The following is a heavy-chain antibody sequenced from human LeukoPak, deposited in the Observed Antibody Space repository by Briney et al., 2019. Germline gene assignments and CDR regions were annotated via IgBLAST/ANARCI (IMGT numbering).Heavy chain of an antibody. Sequence: SQTLSLTCTVSGDSISSGGYYWSWIRKAPGKGLEWIAYIHHSGSTYYNPSLKSRVTISVDTSKNQFSLKLSSVTAADTAMYYCARDAGGFDYWGQGTLVTVSS. D-gene: IGHD3-16*01. V-gene: IGHV4-30-2*01. CDR2: IHHSGST. J-gene: IGHJ4*02. CDR3: ARDAGGFDY. CDR1: GDSISSGGYY.